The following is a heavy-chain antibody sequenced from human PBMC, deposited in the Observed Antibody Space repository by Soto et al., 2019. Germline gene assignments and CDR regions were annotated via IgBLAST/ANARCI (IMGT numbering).Heavy chain of an antibody. J-gene: IGHJ4*02. Sequence: SETLSLTCTASGGSIISGGYYSSWIRQHPGKGLEWIGYIFYTGSTYYNPSLTSRLTISIDTSTNQFSLQLSSVTAADTAVYYCARLYFGYFDYWGQGAPVTVSS. D-gene: IGHD2-8*01. V-gene: IGHV4-31*03. CDR3: ARLYFGYFDY. CDR1: GGSIISGGYY. CDR2: IFYTGST.